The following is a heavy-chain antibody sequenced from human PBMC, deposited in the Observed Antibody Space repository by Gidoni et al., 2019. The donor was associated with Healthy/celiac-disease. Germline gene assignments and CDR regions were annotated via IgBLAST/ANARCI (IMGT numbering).Heavy chain of an antibody. CDR2: IYPSYSYT. CDR3: ARHERAAMGSD. J-gene: IGHJ4*02. CDR1: GYIFTSYW. Sequence: EVQLVQSGAEVKTPGESLRISCKGSGYIFTSYWISWVRQMPGKGLEWMARIYPSYSYTHSSPSFQGHFPISVDKSSSTADPQWSSLKALDTAMYYWARHERAAMGSDWGQGTLVTVSS. D-gene: IGHD5-18*01. V-gene: IGHV5-10-1*03.